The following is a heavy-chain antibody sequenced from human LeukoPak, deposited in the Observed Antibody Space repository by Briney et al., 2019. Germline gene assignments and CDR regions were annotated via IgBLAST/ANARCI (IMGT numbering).Heavy chain of an antibody. CDR3: ARLNSNNFDS. J-gene: IGHJ4*02. V-gene: IGHV3-30-3*01. CDR2: ISYDGSNE. CDR1: GFTFSTYA. D-gene: IGHD4-11*01. Sequence: PGGSLRLSCAASGFTFSTYAMHWVRQAPGKGLEWVAVISYDGSNEYYADSVKGRFTISRDNSKNTLSLQMNSLRAADTGVYYCARLNSNNFDSWGQGTLVTVSS.